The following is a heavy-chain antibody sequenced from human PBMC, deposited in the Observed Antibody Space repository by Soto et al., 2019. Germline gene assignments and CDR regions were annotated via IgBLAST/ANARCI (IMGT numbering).Heavy chain of an antibody. CDR2: IYYSGST. D-gene: IGHD3-10*01. CDR3: ARQGVRGTRLFDY. J-gene: IGHJ4*02. V-gene: IGHV4-39*01. CDR1: GGSISSSSYY. Sequence: QLQLQESGPGLVKPSQTLSLTCTVSGGSISSSSYYWGWIRQPPGKGLEWIGSIYYSGSTYYNPSLKSRVTISVDTSKNKFSLKLSSVTAADTAVYYCARQGVRGTRLFDYWGQGTLVTVSS.